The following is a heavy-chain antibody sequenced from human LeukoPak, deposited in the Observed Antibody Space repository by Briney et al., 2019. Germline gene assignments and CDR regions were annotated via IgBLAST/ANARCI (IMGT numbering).Heavy chain of an antibody. V-gene: IGHV3-30*02. CDR3: AKDGVADLDY. CDR1: GFTFSSYG. J-gene: IGHJ4*02. Sequence: GGSLRLSCAASGFTFSSYGMHWVRQAPGKGLEWVAFIRYDGSNKYCADSVKGRFTISRDNSKNTLYLQMNSLRAEDTAVYYCAKDGVADLDYWGQGTLVTVSS. D-gene: IGHD3-3*01. CDR2: IRYDGSNK.